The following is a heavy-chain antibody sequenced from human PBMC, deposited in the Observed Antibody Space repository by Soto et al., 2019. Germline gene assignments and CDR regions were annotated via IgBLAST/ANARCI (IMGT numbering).Heavy chain of an antibody. J-gene: IGHJ4*02. CDR3: ARSSTLQWLAMDY. CDR2: ISVSGGST. V-gene: IGHV3-23*01. D-gene: IGHD6-19*01. CDR1: GFTFSSYA. Sequence: EVQLLESGGGLVQPGGSLRLSCAASGFTFSSYAMSWVRQAPGKGLEWVSAISVSGGSTYYADSVKGRFSISRDNSKNTLYVQMNSLRAEDTAVYYCARSSTLQWLAMDYWGQGTLVTVSS.